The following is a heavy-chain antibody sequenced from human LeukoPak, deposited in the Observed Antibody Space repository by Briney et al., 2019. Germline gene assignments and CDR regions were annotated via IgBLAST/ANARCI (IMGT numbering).Heavy chain of an antibody. CDR3: ARGPAIAVAGLDYYFDY. D-gene: IGHD6-19*01. V-gene: IGHV3-7*03. CDR1: QFTFSSYW. J-gene: IGHJ4*02. Sequence: GGSLRLSCAASQFTFSSYWMSWVRQAPGKGLEWVANIKQDGSEKYYVDSVKGRFTISRDNAKNSLYLQMNSLRAEDTAVYYCARGPAIAVAGLDYYFDYWGQGTLVTVSS. CDR2: IKQDGSEK.